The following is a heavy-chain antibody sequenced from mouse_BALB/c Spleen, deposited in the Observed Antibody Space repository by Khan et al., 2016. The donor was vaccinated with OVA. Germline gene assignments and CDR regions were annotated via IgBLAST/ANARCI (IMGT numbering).Heavy chain of an antibody. CDR1: GYTFTDYI. Sequence: VQLQQSGPELVKPGASVKISCKASGYTFTDYIMHWVKQSHGESLEWIGYIYPYNGDSGYNQKFKSKATLTVDNSSSTAYMELRSLTSEDSAVYFCANGHYFDYWGQGTTLTVSS. J-gene: IGHJ2*01. CDR2: IYPYNGDS. V-gene: IGHV1S29*02. CDR3: ANGHYFDY. D-gene: IGHD1-1*02.